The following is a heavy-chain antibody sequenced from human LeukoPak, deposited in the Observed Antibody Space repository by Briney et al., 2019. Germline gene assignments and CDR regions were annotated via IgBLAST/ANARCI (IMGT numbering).Heavy chain of an antibody. CDR3: ARDPKYSNSWFFDY. CDR2: VWYDGSNK. Sequence: GGSLRLSCAASGFXFSRSGMHWVRQAPGKGLEWLAVVWYDGSNKHYADSVKGRFTISRDNSNNTLYLQMNSLRAEDTAVYYCARDPKYSNSWFFDYWGQGTLVTVSS. CDR1: GFXFSRSG. D-gene: IGHD6-13*01. J-gene: IGHJ4*02. V-gene: IGHV3-33*01.